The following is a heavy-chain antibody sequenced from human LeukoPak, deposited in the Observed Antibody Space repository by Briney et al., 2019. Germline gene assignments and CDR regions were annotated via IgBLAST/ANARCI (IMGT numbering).Heavy chain of an antibody. J-gene: IGHJ4*02. D-gene: IGHD2-2*01. V-gene: IGHV4-39*07. CDR1: GGSIYSSSYY. CDR3: ARGGGASQPIRTVDY. CDR2: IYYSGST. Sequence: SETLSLTCTVSGGSIYSSSYYWGWIRQPPGKGLEWIGSIYYSGSTYYNPSLKSRVTISVDTSKNQFSLKLSSVTAADTAVYYCARGGGASQPIRTVDYWGQGTLVTVSS.